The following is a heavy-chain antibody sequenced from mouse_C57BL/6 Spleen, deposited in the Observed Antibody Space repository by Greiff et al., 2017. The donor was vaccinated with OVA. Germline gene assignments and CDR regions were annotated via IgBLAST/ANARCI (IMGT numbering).Heavy chain of an antibody. CDR2: ISSGGSYT. CDR3: ARLYYGSSLNWYFDV. Sequence: EVKLMESGGDLVKPGGSLKLSCAASGFTFSSYGMSWVRQTPDKRLEWVATISSGGSYTYYPDSVKGRFTISRDNAKNTLYLQMSSLKSEDTAMYYCARLYYGSSLNWYFDVWGTGTTVTVSS. D-gene: IGHD1-1*01. V-gene: IGHV5-6*01. J-gene: IGHJ1*03. CDR1: GFTFSSYG.